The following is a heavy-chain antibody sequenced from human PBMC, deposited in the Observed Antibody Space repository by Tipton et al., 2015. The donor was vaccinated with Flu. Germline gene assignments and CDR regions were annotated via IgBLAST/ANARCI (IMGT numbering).Heavy chain of an antibody. V-gene: IGHV4-39*07. J-gene: IGHJ6*02. CDR3: AREFIWDGYNFGMDV. CDR1: GDSISTSSYY. CDR2: IYYSGST. Sequence: PGLVKPSDTLSLICTVSGDSISTSSYYWGWIRQPPGEGLEWIGSIYYSGSTYYNPSLESRVTISLDTSKKQFSLKLSSVTAADTAVYYCAREFIWDGYNFGMDVWGQGTTVTVSS. D-gene: IGHD1-26*01.